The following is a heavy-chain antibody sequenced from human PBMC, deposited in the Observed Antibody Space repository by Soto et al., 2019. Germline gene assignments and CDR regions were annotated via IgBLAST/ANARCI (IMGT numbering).Heavy chain of an antibody. CDR3: ARGGSLNGFDP. Sequence: EVQLVESGGGLVQPGGSLRLSCAASGFTFSSYSMNWVRQAPGKGLEWVSYISSSSSTIYYADSVKGRFTISRDNAKNARNLQMNSLRAEDTAVYYCARGGSLNGFDPWGQGTLVTVSS. CDR1: GFTFSSYS. V-gene: IGHV3-48*01. CDR2: ISSSSSTI. J-gene: IGHJ5*02. D-gene: IGHD3-10*01.